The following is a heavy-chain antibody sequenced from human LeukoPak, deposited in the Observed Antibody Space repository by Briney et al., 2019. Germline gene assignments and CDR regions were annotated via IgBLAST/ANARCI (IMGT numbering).Heavy chain of an antibody. V-gene: IGHV1-69*04. D-gene: IGHD4-23*01. CDR3: ASGVVRTSIDLDY. Sequence: SVKVSCKASGGTFSSYATSWVRQAPGQGLEWMGRIIPIFGIANYAQKFQGRVTITADKSTSTAYMELSSLRSEDTAVYYCASGVVRTSIDLDYWGQGTLVTVSS. CDR2: IIPIFGIA. CDR1: GGTFSSYA. J-gene: IGHJ4*02.